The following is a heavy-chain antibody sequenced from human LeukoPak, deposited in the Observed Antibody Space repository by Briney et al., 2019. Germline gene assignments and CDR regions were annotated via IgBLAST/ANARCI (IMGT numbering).Heavy chain of an antibody. V-gene: IGHV3-9*03. J-gene: IGHJ3*02. CDR3: ANSMGGGLGGAIDI. CDR1: GFTFDDYA. Sequence: GGSLRLSCAASGFTFDDYAMHWVRQAPGKGLEWVSGISWNSGNIGYGDSVKGRFTISRDNAKNSLYLQMNSLRAEDMALYYCANSMGGGLGGAIDIWGQGTMVTVPS. CDR2: ISWNSGNI. D-gene: IGHD2-15*01.